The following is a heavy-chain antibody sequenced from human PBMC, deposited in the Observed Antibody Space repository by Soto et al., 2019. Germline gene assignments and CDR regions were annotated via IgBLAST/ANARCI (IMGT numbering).Heavy chain of an antibody. J-gene: IGHJ6*02. CDR2: IIPIFGTA. V-gene: IGHV1-69*12. CDR3: ARVWFAGFLEGGYYGMDV. D-gene: IGHD3-3*01. Sequence: QVQLVQSGAEVKKPGSSVKVSCKASGGTFSSYAISWVRQAPGQGLEWMGGIIPIFGTANYAQKFQGRVTITADESTSTAYMELSNLRSEDTAVYYCARVWFAGFLEGGYYGMDVWGQGTTVTVSS. CDR1: GGTFSSYA.